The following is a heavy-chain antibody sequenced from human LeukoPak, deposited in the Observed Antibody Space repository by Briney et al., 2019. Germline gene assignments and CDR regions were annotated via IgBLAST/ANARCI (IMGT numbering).Heavy chain of an antibody. V-gene: IGHV3-30*02. Sequence: GGSLRLSCAASGFTFSSHGMHWVRQAPGKGLEWVAFIRYDGSNKYYADSVKGRFTISRDNSKNTLYLQMNSLRAEDTAVYYCAKYGTVVDYWGQGTLVTVSS. CDR3: AKYGTVVDY. CDR2: IRYDGSNK. CDR1: GFTFSSHG. J-gene: IGHJ4*02. D-gene: IGHD1-26*01.